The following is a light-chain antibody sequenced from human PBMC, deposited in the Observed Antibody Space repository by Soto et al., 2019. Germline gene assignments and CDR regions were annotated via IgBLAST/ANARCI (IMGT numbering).Light chain of an antibody. CDR2: EVS. Sequence: QSVLTQPPSVSGSPGQSVTISCTVTSSDVGSYNRVSWYQQPPGTAPKLMIYEVSNRPSGVPDRFSGSKSGNTASLTISGLQAEDEADYYCSLYTSSSTLYVFGTGTKVTVL. CDR1: SSDVGSYNR. CDR3: SLYTSSSTLYV. J-gene: IGLJ1*01. V-gene: IGLV2-18*01.